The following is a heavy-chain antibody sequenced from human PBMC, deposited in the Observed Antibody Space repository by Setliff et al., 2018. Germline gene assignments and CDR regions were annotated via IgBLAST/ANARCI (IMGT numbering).Heavy chain of an antibody. CDR2: VTIYNGNT. CDR1: GYTFNNYG. V-gene: IGHV1-18*01. Sequence: ASVKVSCKASGYTFNNYGVAWVRQAPGQGLDWMGWVTIYNGNTKYAQNLQGRLTLTTDRSTSTVYMELGSLTTDDTAIYYCARVESMVRGKNILRHFDYWGQGTRVTV. J-gene: IGHJ4*02. D-gene: IGHD3-10*01. CDR3: ARVESMVRGKNILRHFDY.